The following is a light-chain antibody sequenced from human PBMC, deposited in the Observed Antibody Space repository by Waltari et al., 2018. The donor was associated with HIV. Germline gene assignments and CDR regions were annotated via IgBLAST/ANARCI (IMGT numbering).Light chain of an antibody. CDR1: SSNIGSYY. V-gene: IGLV1-47*01. CDR3: AAWDGSLSGVV. CDR2: RNN. Sequence: QSVLTQPPSASGTPGQRVTISCSGSSSNIGSYYVSWYQPLPSTAPKLLIYRNNHRPSGVPARFSGSKSGTSASLAISGLRSEDEADYYCAAWDGSLSGVVFGGGTKLTVL. J-gene: IGLJ2*01.